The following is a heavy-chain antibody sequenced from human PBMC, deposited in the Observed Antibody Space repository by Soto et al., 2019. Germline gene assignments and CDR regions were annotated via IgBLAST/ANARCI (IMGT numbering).Heavy chain of an antibody. CDR3: ARQRIAAAGTSGWFDP. V-gene: IGHV4-59*01. CDR1: GGSISSYY. J-gene: IGHJ5*02. CDR2: IYYSGST. D-gene: IGHD6-13*01. Sequence: SETLSLTCTVSGGSISSYYWSWIRQPPGKGLEWIGYIYYSGSTNYNPSLKSRVTISVDTSKNQFSLKLSSVTAADTAVYYCARQRIAAAGTSGWFDPWGQGTLVTVSS.